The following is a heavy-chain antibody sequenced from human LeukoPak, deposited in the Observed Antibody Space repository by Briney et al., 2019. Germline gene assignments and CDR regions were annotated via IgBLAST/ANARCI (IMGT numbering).Heavy chain of an antibody. CDR3: AAQYQLLSNWFDP. CDR1: GGSISSGDYY. D-gene: IGHD2-2*01. V-gene: IGHV4-30-4*01. Sequence: SETLSLTCTVSGGSISSGDYYWTWIRQPPGKGLEWIGYIYYSGSTYYTPSLKSRFTISVDTSKNQFSLKLSSVTAADTAVYYCAAQYQLLSNWFDPWGQGTLVTVSS. CDR2: IYYSGST. J-gene: IGHJ5*02.